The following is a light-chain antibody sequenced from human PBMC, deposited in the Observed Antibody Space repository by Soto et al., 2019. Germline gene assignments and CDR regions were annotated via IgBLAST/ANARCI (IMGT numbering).Light chain of an antibody. CDR2: GAS. V-gene: IGKV3-20*01. CDR1: QSVSNNF. CDR3: QQYVTSPPGIT. Sequence: EIVLTQSPGTLSLSPGERATLSCRASQSVSNNFLARYQQKPGQAPRLLIYGASSRATGIPDRFSGTGSGTDFTLSISRLEPEDFAVYYCQQYVTSPPGITFGPGTKVEIK. J-gene: IGKJ3*01.